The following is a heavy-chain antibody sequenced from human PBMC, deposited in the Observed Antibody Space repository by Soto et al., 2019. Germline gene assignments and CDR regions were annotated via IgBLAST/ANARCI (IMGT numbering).Heavy chain of an antibody. J-gene: IGHJ4*01. V-gene: IGHV1-3*01. Sequence: GASVKVSCKASGYSFTTCTMRWVRQAPGQRLEWMGWINPGNGNTKYSQKFQGRVTISRDTSASTAYMELSSLRSEDTAVYFCARDGARITIFGVVYYFDYWGQGTLVTVSS. CDR3: ARDGARITIFGVVYYFDY. D-gene: IGHD3-3*01. CDR2: INPGNGNT. CDR1: GYSFTTCT.